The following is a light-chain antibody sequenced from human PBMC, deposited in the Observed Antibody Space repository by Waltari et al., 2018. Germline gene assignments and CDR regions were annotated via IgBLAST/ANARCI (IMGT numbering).Light chain of an antibody. V-gene: IGKV3-15*01. J-gene: IGKJ2*01. CDR3: QQYNNWPPHT. Sequence: EIVMTQSPATLSVSPGDRATLSCRASQSVSSNFAWYQQKPGQAPRLLIYGASTRATGIPARFSGSGSGTEFTLTISSLQSEDFAVYYCQQYNNWPPHTFGQGTKLEIK. CDR2: GAS. CDR1: QSVSSN.